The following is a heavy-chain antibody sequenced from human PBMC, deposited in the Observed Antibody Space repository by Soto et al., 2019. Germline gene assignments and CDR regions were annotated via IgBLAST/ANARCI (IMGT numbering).Heavy chain of an antibody. D-gene: IGHD3-22*01. CDR1: GDSVSSNSAA. CDR2: TYYRSNWYT. J-gene: IGHJ6*01. CDR3: GRHNYVSCGYYHYYYGMGV. V-gene: IGHV6-1*01. Sequence: SQTLSLTCAISGDSVSSNSAAWNWIRQSPSRGLEWLGRTYYRSNWYTDYAVSVKGRITISPDTSNNQLSLQLNSVTPDDTAVYYCGRHNYVSCGYYHYYYGMGVWGQGTTVPGSS.